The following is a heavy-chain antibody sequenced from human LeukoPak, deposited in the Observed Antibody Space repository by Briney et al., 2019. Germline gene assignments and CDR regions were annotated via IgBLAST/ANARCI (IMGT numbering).Heavy chain of an antibody. CDR3: ARDGELWFGGHNWFDP. CDR1: GFTFSSYG. V-gene: IGHV3-30*02. CDR2: IRYDGSNK. J-gene: IGHJ5*02. Sequence: GGSLRLSCAASGFTFSSYGMHWVRQAPGKGLEWVAFIRYDGSNKYYADSVKGRFTISRDNSKNTLYLQMNSLRAEDTAVYYCARDGELWFGGHNWFDPWGQGTLVTVSS. D-gene: IGHD3-10*01.